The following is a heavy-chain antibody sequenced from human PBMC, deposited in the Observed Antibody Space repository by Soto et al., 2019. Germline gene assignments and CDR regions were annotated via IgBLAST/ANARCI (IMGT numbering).Heavy chain of an antibody. J-gene: IGHJ4*02. Sequence: EVQLVESGGGLIQPGGYLRLSCAASGFPVSSKYMSWVRQAPGKGLEWVSVIYSGGSTYYADSVKGRFTISRDNSKNTLYLQMNSLRAEDTAVYYCARDPYYWGQGTLVTVSS. CDR1: GFPVSSKY. CDR3: ARDPYY. V-gene: IGHV3-53*01. CDR2: IYSGGST.